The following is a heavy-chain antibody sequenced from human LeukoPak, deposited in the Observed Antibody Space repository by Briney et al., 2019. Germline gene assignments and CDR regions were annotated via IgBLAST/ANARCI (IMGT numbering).Heavy chain of an antibody. CDR1: GYTFTRYA. J-gene: IGHJ4*02. CDR3: ARDYRDDYVWGSYRIHDY. V-gene: IGHV7-4-1*02. Sequence: ASVKVSCKASGYTFTRYAMNWVRQAPGQGLEWMGWINTNTGNPTYAQGFTGRFVFSLDTSVSTAYLQISSLKAEDTAVYYCARDYRDDYVWGSYRIHDYWGQGTLVTVSS. CDR2: INTNTGNP. D-gene: IGHD3-16*02.